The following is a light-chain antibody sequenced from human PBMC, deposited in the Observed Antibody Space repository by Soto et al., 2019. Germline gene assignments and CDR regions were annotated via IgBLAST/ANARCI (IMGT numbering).Light chain of an antibody. V-gene: IGKV3-15*01. CDR1: QSVRTN. CDR3: QQYDAWTPFFT. J-gene: IGKJ3*01. CDR2: GTS. Sequence: ERVMTQSPATLSVSPGERATRSCRASQSVRTNLAWYQQKPGQAPRSPIYGTSTRATSIPARFSGSGSGTELTLAIDSLQSEDFGGNYCQQYDAWTPFFTFGPGTKV.